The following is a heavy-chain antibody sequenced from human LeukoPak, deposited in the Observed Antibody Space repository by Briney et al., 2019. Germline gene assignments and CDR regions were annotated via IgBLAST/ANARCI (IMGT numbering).Heavy chain of an antibody. V-gene: IGHV5-51*01. Sequence: HGESLKISCKGSGYSFTSYWIGWVRQMPGKGLEWMGFIYPDDSDTRYSPSFQGQVTISADKSISTAYLQWSSLKASDAAMYYCARQLERLLGPDHWGQGTLVTVSS. CDR2: IYPDDSDT. CDR3: ARQLERLLGPDH. J-gene: IGHJ4*02. D-gene: IGHD1-1*01. CDR1: GYSFTSYW.